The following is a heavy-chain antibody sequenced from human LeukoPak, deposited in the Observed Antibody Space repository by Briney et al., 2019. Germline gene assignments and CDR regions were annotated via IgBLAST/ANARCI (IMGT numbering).Heavy chain of an antibody. J-gene: IGHJ4*02. CDR1: GFPLSSYA. D-gene: IGHD2-21*01. CDR2: TSSSDPGT. Sequence: GGSLRLSCAASGFPLSSYAMSGVRQASGKGLECVSATSSSDPGTYYADSVRGRFTISRDNSKNTLYLQLNSLRVEDAGVYYCARAPVTSCRGVYCYPFDYWGQGTLVTVSS. CDR3: ARAPVTSCRGVYCYPFDY. V-gene: IGHV3-23*01.